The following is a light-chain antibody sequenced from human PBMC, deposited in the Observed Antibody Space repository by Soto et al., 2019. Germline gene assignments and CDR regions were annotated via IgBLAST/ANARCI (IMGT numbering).Light chain of an antibody. CDR2: EGT. J-gene: IGLJ2*01. CDR1: SSDVGSYTL. Sequence: QSVLTQPASVSGSPGQSITISCTGTSSDVGSYTLVSWYQQHPGKAPKLTIYEGTKRPSGVSNRFSGSKSGNTASLTISGLQAEDEADYYCCLYAGTTTFVFGGGTKLTVL. CDR3: CLYAGTTTFV. V-gene: IGLV2-23*03.